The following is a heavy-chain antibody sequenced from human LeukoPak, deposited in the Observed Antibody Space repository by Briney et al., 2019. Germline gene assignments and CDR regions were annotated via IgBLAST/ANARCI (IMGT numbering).Heavy chain of an antibody. CDR2: VIPIFGTA. Sequence: GASVKVSFKGSGGTFSSYAISWGRQGPGQGLEWMGGVIPIFGTANYSQKFQGRVTITADKSTSTAYMELSSLRSEDTAVYYCARRSGTGISNYYYYGMDVWGKGTTVTVSS. CDR1: GGTFSSYA. CDR3: ARRSGTGISNYYYYGMDV. V-gene: IGHV1-69*06. J-gene: IGHJ6*04. D-gene: IGHD6-13*01.